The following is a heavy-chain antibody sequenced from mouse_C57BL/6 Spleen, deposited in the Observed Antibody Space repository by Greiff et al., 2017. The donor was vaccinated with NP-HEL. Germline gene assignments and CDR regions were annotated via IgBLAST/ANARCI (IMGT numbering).Heavy chain of an antibody. CDR2: IYPRDGST. CDR1: GYTFTSYD. V-gene: IGHV1-85*01. CDR3: ARDPWFAY. J-gene: IGHJ3*01. Sequence: VQLQQSGPELVKPGASVKLSCKASGYTFTSYDINWVKQRPGQGLEWIGWIYPRDGSTKYNEKFKGKATLTVDTSSSTAYMELRSLPSEDSAVYFCARDPWFAYWGQGTLVTVSA.